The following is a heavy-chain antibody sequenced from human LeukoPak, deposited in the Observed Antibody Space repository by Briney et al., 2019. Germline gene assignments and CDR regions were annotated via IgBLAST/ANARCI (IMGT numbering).Heavy chain of an antibody. Sequence: PSETLSLICTVSGGSISSSSYSWGWIRQPPGKGLEWIGSIYYSGSTYFNPSLKSRVTISVDTSKNQFSLKLSSVTAADTAVYYCARDPIINTAMAIDYWGQGTLVTVSS. V-gene: IGHV4-39*02. CDR3: ARDPIINTAMAIDY. CDR1: GGSISSSSYS. D-gene: IGHD5-18*01. J-gene: IGHJ4*02. CDR2: IYYSGST.